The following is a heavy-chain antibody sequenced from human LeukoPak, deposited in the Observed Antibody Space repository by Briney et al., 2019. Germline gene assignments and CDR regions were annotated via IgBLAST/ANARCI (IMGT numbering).Heavy chain of an antibody. V-gene: IGHV4-59*01. J-gene: IGHJ5*02. CDR2: IYYSGTT. D-gene: IGHD2-15*01. Sequence: SETLSLTCTVSGGSITSYYWSWIRQPPGKGLEWIGYIYYSGTTDYNPSLKSRVTISVDTSKNQFSLKVNSVTAADTAVYYCVRSKSGAYGWFDPWGQGTLVTVSS. CDR3: VRSKSGAYGWFDP. CDR1: GGSITSYY.